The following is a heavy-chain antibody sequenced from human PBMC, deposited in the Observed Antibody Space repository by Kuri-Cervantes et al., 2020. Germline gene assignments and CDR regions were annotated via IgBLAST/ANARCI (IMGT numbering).Heavy chain of an antibody. CDR3: ARDDGTY. CDR2: ISSSSSYI. J-gene: IGHJ4*02. CDR1: GFTFSSYF. Sequence: ETLSLTCAASGFTFSSYFMNWVRQAPGKGLEWVSSISSSSSYIYYTHSLKGRFTISRDNAKNSLFLQINSLRAEDTAVYYCARDDGTYWGQGTLVTVSS. V-gene: IGHV3-21*01. D-gene: IGHD1-26*01.